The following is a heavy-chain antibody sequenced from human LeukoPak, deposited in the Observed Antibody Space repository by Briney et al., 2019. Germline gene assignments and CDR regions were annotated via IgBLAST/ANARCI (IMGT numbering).Heavy chain of an antibody. CDR3: ARYSGSYDY. V-gene: IGHV3-64*01. CDR2: ISSNGGST. Sequence: PGGSPELFCAASGFPFSSYAMHWVRQAPGKGLEYVSAISSNGGSTYYANSVKGRFTISRDNSKDTLYLQMGSLRAEDMAVYYCARYSGSYDYWGQGTLVTVSS. D-gene: IGHD1-26*01. J-gene: IGHJ4*02. CDR1: GFPFSSYA.